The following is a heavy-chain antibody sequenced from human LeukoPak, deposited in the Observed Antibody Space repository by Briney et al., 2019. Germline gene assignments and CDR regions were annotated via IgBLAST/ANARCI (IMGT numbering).Heavy chain of an antibody. CDR1: GFTFSSYA. CDR2: ISYDGSNK. V-gene: IGHV3-30-3*01. Sequence: GGSLRLSCAASGFTFSSYAMHWVRQAPGKGLEWVAVISYDGSNKYYADSVKGRFTISRDNSKNTLYLQMNSLRAEDTAVYYCARDWSGSPAYWGQGTLVTVSS. CDR3: ARDWSGSPAY. D-gene: IGHD1-26*01. J-gene: IGHJ4*02.